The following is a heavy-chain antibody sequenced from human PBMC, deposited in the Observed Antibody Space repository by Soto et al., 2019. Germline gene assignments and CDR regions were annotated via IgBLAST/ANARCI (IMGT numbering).Heavy chain of an antibody. CDR3: ARGRYCSGGSCYSDYYYYYGMDV. J-gene: IGHJ6*02. V-gene: IGHV4-34*01. D-gene: IGHD2-15*01. Sequence: TLSLTCAVYGGSFSGYYWSWIRQPPGKGLEWIGEINHSGSTNYNPSLKSRVTISVDTSKNQFSLKLSSVTAADTAVYYCARGRYCSGGSCYSDYYYYYGMDVWGQGTTVTVSS. CDR2: INHSGST. CDR1: GGSFSGYY.